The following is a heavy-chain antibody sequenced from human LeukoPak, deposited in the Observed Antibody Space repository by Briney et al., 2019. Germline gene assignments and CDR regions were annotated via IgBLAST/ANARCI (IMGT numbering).Heavy chain of an antibody. CDR3: AREPTSGTNCADL. CDR1: GFSITNYP. CDR2: ITSTSTYI. J-gene: IGHJ5*02. Sequence: GGSLRLSCVASGFSITNYPMNWVRQAPGKGLEWVSSITSTSTYIYYSDSVKGRFTISRDNAQNSLSLQMSSLRVDDTAVYYCAREPTSGTNCADLWGQGTLVTVSS. D-gene: IGHD2-8*01. V-gene: IGHV3-21*01.